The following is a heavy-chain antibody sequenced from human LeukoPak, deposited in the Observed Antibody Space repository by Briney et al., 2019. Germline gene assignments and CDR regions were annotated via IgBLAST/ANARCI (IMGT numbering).Heavy chain of an antibody. J-gene: IGHJ6*03. CDR3: AKGPPSITSKGYYMDV. V-gene: IGHV3-23*01. CDR1: GFTFSSCA. D-gene: IGHD2-2*01. CDR2: ISGSGVST. Sequence: PGGSLRLSCEASGFTFSSCAMSWVRQAPGKGLEWVSGISGSGVSTYYADSVKGRFTISRDNSKNTLYLQINSLRAEDTAVYYCAKGPPSITSKGYYMDVWGKGTTVTVSS.